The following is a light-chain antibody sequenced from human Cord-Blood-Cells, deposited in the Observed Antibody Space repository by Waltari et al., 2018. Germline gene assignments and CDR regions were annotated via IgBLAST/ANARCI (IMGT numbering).Light chain of an antibody. CDR2: AAS. CDR1: QGISSY. CDR3: QQYYSYPLT. V-gene: IGKV1-8*01. Sequence: AVRMTQSPSSLSASTGDRITLTCRASQGISSYLAWYQQTPGKAPKRLIYAASTLQSGVPSRFSGSGSGTDFTLTISCLQSEDFATYYCQQYYSYPLTFGGGTKVEIK. J-gene: IGKJ4*01.